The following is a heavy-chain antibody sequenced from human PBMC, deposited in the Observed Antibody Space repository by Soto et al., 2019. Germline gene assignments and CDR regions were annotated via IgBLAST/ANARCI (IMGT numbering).Heavy chain of an antibody. V-gene: IGHV3-21*01. Sequence: GGSLRLACAASGFVFSDFQLNWVRQAPGRGLEWLASITGTSAFLFYADSIKGRFTISRDNPKNFLFLQMDSLGPEDTAVYYCARDNLAVQGAFDHWGQGALVTVSS. CDR3: ARDNLAVQGAFDH. D-gene: IGHD3-10*02. CDR2: ITGTSAFL. CDR1: GFVFSDFQ. J-gene: IGHJ4*02.